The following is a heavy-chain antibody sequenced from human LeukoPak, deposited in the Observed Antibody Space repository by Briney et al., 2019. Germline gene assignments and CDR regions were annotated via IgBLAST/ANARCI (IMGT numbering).Heavy chain of an antibody. J-gene: IGHJ4*02. Sequence: PGGSLRLSCAASGFSLSSHAMSWVRQAPGKGLEWVSATSSSDAGTYYADSVRGRFTISRDNSKNTQYLQMNSLRAEDAAVYYCARAPVTSCRGAYCYPFDYWGQGTLVTVSS. V-gene: IGHV3-23*01. D-gene: IGHD2-21*01. CDR1: GFSLSSHA. CDR2: TSSSDAGT. CDR3: ARAPVTSCRGAYCYPFDY.